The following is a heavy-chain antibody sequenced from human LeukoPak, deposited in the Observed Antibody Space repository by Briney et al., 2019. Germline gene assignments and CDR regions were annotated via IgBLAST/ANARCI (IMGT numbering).Heavy chain of an antibody. V-gene: IGHV1-69*05. CDR1: GYTFTGYY. CDR3: ACSRMWLLAHEFDY. CDR2: IIPIFGTA. J-gene: IGHJ4*02. Sequence: ASVKVSCKASGYTFTGYYMHWVRQAPGQGLEWMGRIIPIFGTANYAQKFQGRVTITTDESTSTAYMELSSLRSEDTAVYYCACSRMWLLAHEFDYWGQGTLVTVSS. D-gene: IGHD3-22*01.